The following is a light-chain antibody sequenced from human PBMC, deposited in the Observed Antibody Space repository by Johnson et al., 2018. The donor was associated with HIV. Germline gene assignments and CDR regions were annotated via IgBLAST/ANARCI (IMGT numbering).Light chain of an antibody. J-gene: IGLJ1*01. CDR3: GVWDASLSPHYV. CDR2: EDY. V-gene: IGLV1-51*02. Sequence: QSVLTQPPSVSAAPGQKVTISCSGSSSNIGNNYVSWYHQLPGAAPRLLIYEDYKRPSGIPDRFSGSKSGASATLGITGLQTGDEADYYCGVWDASLSPHYVFGTGTTITVL. CDR1: SSNIGNNY.